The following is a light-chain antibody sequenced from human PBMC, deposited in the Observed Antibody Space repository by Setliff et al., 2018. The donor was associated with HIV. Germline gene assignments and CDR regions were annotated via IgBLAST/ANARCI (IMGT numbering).Light chain of an antibody. CDR1: SSDVGGYNS. CDR2: AVS. CDR3: SSYTSSTPLYV. J-gene: IGLJ1*01. V-gene: IGLV2-14*03. Sequence: QSVLTQPASVSGSPGRSITISCTGNSSDVGGYNSVSWFQQHPGKAPKLMIYAVSNRPSGVSNRFSGSKSGNTASLTISGLQAEDEADYYCSSYTSSTPLYVVGTGTKV.